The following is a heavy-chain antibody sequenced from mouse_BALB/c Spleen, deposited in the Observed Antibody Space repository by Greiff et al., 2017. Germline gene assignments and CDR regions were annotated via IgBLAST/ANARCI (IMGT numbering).Heavy chain of an antibody. CDR3: ARDGNYDYFDY. J-gene: IGHJ2*01. CDR1: GYTFTSYV. V-gene: IGHV1-14*01. CDR2: INPYNDGT. D-gene: IGHD2-1*01. Sequence: EVQGVESGPELVKPGASVKMSCKASGYTFTSYVMHWVKQKPGQGLEWIGYINPYNDGTKYNEKFKGKATLTSDKSSSTAYMELSSLTSEDSAVYYCARDGNYDYFDYWGQGTTLTVSS.